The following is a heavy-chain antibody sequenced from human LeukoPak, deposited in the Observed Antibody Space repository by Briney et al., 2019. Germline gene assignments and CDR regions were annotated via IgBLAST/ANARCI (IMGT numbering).Heavy chain of an antibody. CDR2: INTNAGNP. CDR1: GYTFTNYA. V-gene: IGHV7-4-1*02. D-gene: IGHD6-13*01. Sequence: ASVKVSCKASGYTFTNYAMNWVRQAPGQGLEWMGWINTNAGNPTYAQGFTGRFVFSLDTSVSTAYLQISSLKAEDTGVYYCARGVRSSSWYRGGGDIDPWGQGTLVTVSS. CDR3: ARGVRSSSWYRGGGDIDP. J-gene: IGHJ5*02.